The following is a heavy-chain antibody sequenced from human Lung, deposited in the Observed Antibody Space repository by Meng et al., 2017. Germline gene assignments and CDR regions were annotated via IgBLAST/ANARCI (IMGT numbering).Heavy chain of an antibody. Sequence: QVQLQESGPGLVKPSGTLSLTCAVSGGSITSSTWWSWVRQTPGKGLEWFGEIFHSGSTNYNPPLGSRVTISVDKSKNQFSLKVYSVTAADTATYYCARFDISSSGRGDYWGQGILVTVSS. D-gene: IGHD1-26*01. CDR2: IFHSGST. CDR1: GGSITSSTW. V-gene: IGHV4-4*02. CDR3: ARFDISSSGRGDY. J-gene: IGHJ4*02.